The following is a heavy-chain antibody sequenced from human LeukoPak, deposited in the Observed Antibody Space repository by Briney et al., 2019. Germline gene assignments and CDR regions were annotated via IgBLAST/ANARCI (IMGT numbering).Heavy chain of an antibody. CDR2: ISWNSGSI. CDR1: GFTFDDYA. V-gene: IGHV3-9*01. J-gene: IGHJ4*02. CDR3: AKDISIAAIKPYYFDY. Sequence: GRSLRLSCAASGFTFDDYAMHWFRQAPGKGLEWVSGISWNSGSIGYADSVKGRLTISRDNAKNSLYLQMNSLRAEDTAFYYCAKDISIAAIKPYYFDYWGQGTLVTVSS. D-gene: IGHD6-6*01.